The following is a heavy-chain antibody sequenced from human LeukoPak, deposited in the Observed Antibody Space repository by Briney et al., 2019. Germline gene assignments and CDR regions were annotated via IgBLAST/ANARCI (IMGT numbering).Heavy chain of an antibody. CDR2: ISANNGNT. CDR1: GYTFTSYG. D-gene: IGHD3-3*01. Sequence: GASVNASYKASGYTFTSYGISWVRQAPGHRGEWMGWISANNGNTNYAQKLQGRVTMTTDTSTSTAYMELRSLRSDAAAVYYCARGDTIFGVVIMRYGMDVWGQGPTVTVPS. J-gene: IGHJ6*02. V-gene: IGHV1-18*01. CDR3: ARGDTIFGVVIMRYGMDV.